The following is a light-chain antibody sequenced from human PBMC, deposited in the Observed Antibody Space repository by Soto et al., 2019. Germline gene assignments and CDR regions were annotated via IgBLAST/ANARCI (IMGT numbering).Light chain of an antibody. Sequence: AIRMTQSPSSFSASTGDRITINCRARPGISSYFAWYQQKPGKAPKLLIYAAATLQTGVPSRFGGSGSGTDFTLTISCLQSEDFATYYCQQYYSYPLTFGPGTK. CDR1: PGISSY. V-gene: IGKV1-8*01. CDR3: QQYYSYPLT. CDR2: AAA. J-gene: IGKJ3*01.